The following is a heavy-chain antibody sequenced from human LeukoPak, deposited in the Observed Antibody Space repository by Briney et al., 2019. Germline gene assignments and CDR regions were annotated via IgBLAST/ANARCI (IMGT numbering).Heavy chain of an antibody. CDR2: IYTSGST. CDR1: GGSISSGSYY. J-gene: IGHJ4*02. V-gene: IGHV4-61*02. CDR3: ASRKLGNDY. D-gene: IGHD7-27*01. Sequence: PSETLSLTCTVSGGSISSGSYYWSWIRQPAGKGLEWIVRIYTSGSTNYNPSLKSRVTISVDTSKNQFSLKLSSVTAADTAVYYCASRKLGNDYWGQGNLVTVSS.